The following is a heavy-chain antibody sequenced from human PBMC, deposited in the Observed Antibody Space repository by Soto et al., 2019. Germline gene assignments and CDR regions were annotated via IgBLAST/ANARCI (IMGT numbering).Heavy chain of an antibody. V-gene: IGHV1-46*01. D-gene: IGHD3-3*01. J-gene: IGHJ5*02. CDR3: ARSSGGNFGIIIEGSNWFDP. Sequence: RASVKVSCKAPGDTFTSYYLNWVRQAPGQGLEWMEVINPHGGSTKYAQKFQGRITMTRDTSRSTVYMELSSLRSDDTAIYYCARSSGGNFGIIIEGSNWFDPWGQGTLVTVSS. CDR1: GDTFTSYY. CDR2: INPHGGST.